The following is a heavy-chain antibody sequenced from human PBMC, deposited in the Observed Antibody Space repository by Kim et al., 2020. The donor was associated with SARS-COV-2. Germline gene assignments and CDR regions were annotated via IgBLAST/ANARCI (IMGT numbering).Heavy chain of an antibody. CDR1: GGSVSSGSYY. V-gene: IGHV4-61*01. J-gene: IGHJ4*02. Sequence: SETLSLTCTVSGGSVSSGSYYWSWIRQPPGKGLEWIGYIYYSGSTNYNPSLKSRVTISVDTSKNQFSLKLSSVTAADTAVYYCARGWDYYDSSGSFDYWGQGTLVTVSS. D-gene: IGHD3-22*01. CDR2: IYYSGST. CDR3: ARGWDYYDSSGSFDY.